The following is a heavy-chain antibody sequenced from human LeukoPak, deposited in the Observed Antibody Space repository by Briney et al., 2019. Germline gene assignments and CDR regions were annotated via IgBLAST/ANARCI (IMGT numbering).Heavy chain of an antibody. CDR2: ISSSGSTI. V-gene: IGHV3-11*01. Sequence: SGGSLRLSCAASGFTFSDYYMSWLRQAPGKGLAWVSYISSSGSTIYYADSVKGRFNISRDNAKNSLYLQMNSLRAEDTAVYYCARDLVATIIKTACGMDVWGRGTTVTVSS. D-gene: IGHD5-12*01. CDR3: ARDLVATIIKTACGMDV. J-gene: IGHJ6*02. CDR1: GFTFSDYY.